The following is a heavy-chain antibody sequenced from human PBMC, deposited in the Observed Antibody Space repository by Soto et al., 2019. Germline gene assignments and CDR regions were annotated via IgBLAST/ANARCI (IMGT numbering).Heavy chain of an antibody. Sequence: QDQLVQSGAEVKKPGASVKVSCKASVFTSSGISWVRQAPGQRFEWMGWISTHNGYTIYAQKFQGRVFMTMDTSTTTVYMELRSLRPDDTAVYLCAREGILGLFDAYDLWGQGTMVTVSS. V-gene: IGHV1-18*04. D-gene: IGHD3-3*01. CDR3: AREGILGLFDAYDL. CDR2: ISTHNGYT. J-gene: IGHJ3*01. CDR1: VFTSSG.